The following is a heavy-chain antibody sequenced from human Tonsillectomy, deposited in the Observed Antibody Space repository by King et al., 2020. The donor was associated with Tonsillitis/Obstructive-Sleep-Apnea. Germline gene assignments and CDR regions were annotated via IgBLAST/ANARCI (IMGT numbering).Heavy chain of an antibody. V-gene: IGHV4-39*01. Sequence: VQLQESGPGLVKPSETLSLTCTVSGGSISSTSYYWGWIRQPPGKGLEWIGSIYYSGSTHYNPSLKSRVTISVDTSKNQFSLKLSSVTAADTAIYYCGGQYCGGDCYQNDAFDIWGQGTMVTVSS. CDR2: IYYSGST. CDR3: GGQYCGGDCYQNDAFDI. CDR1: GGSISSTSYY. D-gene: IGHD2-21*01. J-gene: IGHJ3*02.